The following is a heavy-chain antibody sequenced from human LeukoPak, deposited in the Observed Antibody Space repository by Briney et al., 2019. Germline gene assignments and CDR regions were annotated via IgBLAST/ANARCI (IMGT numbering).Heavy chain of an antibody. CDR1: GDSFTTNW. Sequence: GEPLKISCRASGDSFTTNWIGWVRQMPGKGLEWMAIIYPGDSVTTYSPSFQGQVTISADMSISTAYLQWSSLKATDTGLYYCARPSSTGRDYWGQGTLATVTS. V-gene: IGHV5-51*01. D-gene: IGHD2-8*02. CDR3: ARPSSTGRDY. J-gene: IGHJ4*02. CDR2: IYPGDSVT.